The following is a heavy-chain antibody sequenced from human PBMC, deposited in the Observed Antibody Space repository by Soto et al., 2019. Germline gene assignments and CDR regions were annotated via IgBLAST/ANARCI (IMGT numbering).Heavy chain of an antibody. CDR1: GFTFSSYA. CDR2: ISYDGSNK. CDR3: ARDPEGTAMVIGLYGMDV. V-gene: IGHV3-30-3*01. J-gene: IGHJ6*02. D-gene: IGHD5-18*01. Sequence: QVQLVESGGGVVQPGRSLRLSCAASGFTFSSYAMHWVRQAPGKGLEWVAVISYDGSNKYYADSVKGRFTISRDNSKNTLYLQMNSLRAEDTAVYYCARDPEGTAMVIGLYGMDVWGQGTTVTVSS.